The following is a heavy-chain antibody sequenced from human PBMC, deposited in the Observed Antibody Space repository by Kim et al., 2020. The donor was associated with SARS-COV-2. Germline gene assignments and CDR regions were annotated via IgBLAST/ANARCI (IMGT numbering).Heavy chain of an antibody. D-gene: IGHD2-2*01. CDR1: GFTFSSYS. J-gene: IGHJ5*02. Sequence: GGSLRLSCAASGFTFSSYSMNWVRQAPGKGLGWVSSISSSSYIYYADSVKGRFTISRDNAKNSLYLQMNSLRAEDTAVYYCASTPGRSSTPNWFDPWGQGTLVTVSS. CDR3: ASTPGRSSTPNWFDP. CDR2: ISSSSYI. V-gene: IGHV3-21*01.